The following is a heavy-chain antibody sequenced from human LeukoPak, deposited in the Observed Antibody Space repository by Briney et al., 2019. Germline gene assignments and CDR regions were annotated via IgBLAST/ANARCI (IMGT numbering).Heavy chain of an antibody. Sequence: SETLSLTCAVYGGSFSGYYWSWIRQPPGKGLEWIGEINHSGSTNYNPSLKSRVTISVDTSKNQFSLKLSSVTAADTAVYYCASVPIRYYGSGSYFISDYWGQGTLVTVSS. J-gene: IGHJ4*02. D-gene: IGHD3-10*01. V-gene: IGHV4-34*01. CDR2: INHSGST. CDR1: GGSFSGYY. CDR3: ASVPIRYYGSGSYFISDY.